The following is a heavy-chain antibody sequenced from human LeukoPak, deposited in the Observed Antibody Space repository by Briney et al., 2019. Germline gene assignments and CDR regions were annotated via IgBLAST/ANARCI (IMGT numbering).Heavy chain of an antibody. V-gene: IGHV1-2*02. J-gene: IGHJ4*02. Sequence: ASVKVSCKASGYTFTGYFMHWVRQAPGQGLEWMGWINPNSGGTNYAQKFKGRVLMTRDTSISTAYLELSSLKSDDTAVYYCARVGYCSRGVCYNYDYWGQGTQVTVSS. CDR3: ARVGYCSRGVCYNYDY. CDR2: INPNSGGT. CDR1: GYTFTGYF. D-gene: IGHD2-8*01.